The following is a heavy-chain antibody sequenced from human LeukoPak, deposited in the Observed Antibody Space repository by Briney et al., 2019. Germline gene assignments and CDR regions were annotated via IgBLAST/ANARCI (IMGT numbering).Heavy chain of an antibody. D-gene: IGHD5-18*01. Sequence: ASVKVSCKASGYSFTSYYMHWVRQAPGQGLEWMRIINPSGGSTSYAQKFQGRVTMTRDMSTSTVYMELSSLRSEDTAVYYCARDVAPDTAMVKGAFDIWGQGTMVTVSS. CDR1: GYSFTSYY. CDR3: ARDVAPDTAMVKGAFDI. CDR2: INPSGGST. V-gene: IGHV1-46*01. J-gene: IGHJ3*02.